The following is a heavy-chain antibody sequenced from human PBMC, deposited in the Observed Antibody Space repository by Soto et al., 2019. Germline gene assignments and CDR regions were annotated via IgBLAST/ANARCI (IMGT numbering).Heavy chain of an antibody. V-gene: IGHV4-4*07. CDR3: GRISVENLYYYDSRGFDP. D-gene: IGHD3-22*01. J-gene: IGHJ5*02. CDR1: GGSISSYY. CDR2: IYTSGST. Sequence: SETLSLTCTVSGGSISSYYWSWIRQPAGKGLEWIGRIYTSGSTNYNPSLKSRVTMSVDTSKNQFSLKLSSVTAADTAVYYCGRISVENLYYYDSRGFDPWGQETLVTVSS.